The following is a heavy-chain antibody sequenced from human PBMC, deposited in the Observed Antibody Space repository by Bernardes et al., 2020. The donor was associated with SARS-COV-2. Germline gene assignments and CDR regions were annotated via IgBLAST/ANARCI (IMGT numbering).Heavy chain of an antibody. Sequence: GGSLRLSCVTSGFTFSRYWMSWVRQAPGKGLEWVSNINPDGSVIYYMDFVEGRFAISRDNAKNSLSLQMNSLRDEDTATYYCIMGILDWGDYWGQGTLVIVYS. CDR2: INPDGSVI. CDR1: GFTFSRYW. J-gene: IGHJ4*02. D-gene: IGHD3-9*01. V-gene: IGHV3-7*05. CDR3: IMGILDWGDY.